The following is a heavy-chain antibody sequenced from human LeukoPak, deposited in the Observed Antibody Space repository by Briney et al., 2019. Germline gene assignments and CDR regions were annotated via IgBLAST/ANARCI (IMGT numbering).Heavy chain of an antibody. J-gene: IGHJ6*04. V-gene: IGHV4-34*01. CDR3: AELGITMIGGV. D-gene: IGHD3-10*02. CDR2: INHSGST. CDR1: GGSFSGYY. Sequence: SETLSLTCAVYGGSFSGYYWSWIRQPPGKGLEWIGEINHSGSTNYNPSLKSRVTISVDTSKNQFSLKLSSVTAADTAVYYCAELGITMIGGVWGKGTTVTVSS.